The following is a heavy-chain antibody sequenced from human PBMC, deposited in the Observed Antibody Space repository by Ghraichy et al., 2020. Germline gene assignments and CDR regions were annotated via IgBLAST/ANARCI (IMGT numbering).Heavy chain of an antibody. CDR3: SRGGGAGTPVLYHMDV. J-gene: IGHJ6*02. Sequence: GGSLRLSCVASGLMFSPNTMNWVRQAPGKGLEWVSSISISTRYIYYADSVKGRFTISRENAQNSLYLQMNSLRAEDTAVYYCSRGGGAGTPVLYHMDVWGLGTTVTVSS. CDR1: GLMFSPNT. D-gene: IGHD6-19*01. V-gene: IGHV3-21*01. CDR2: ISISTRYI.